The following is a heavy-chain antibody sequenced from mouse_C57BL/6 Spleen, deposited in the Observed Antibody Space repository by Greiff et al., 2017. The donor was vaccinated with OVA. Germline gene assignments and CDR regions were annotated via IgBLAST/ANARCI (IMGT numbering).Heavy chain of an antibody. CDR1: GFSLTSYG. CDR3: ARPWRDYDGAWFAY. Sequence: QVQLKESGPGLVQPSQSLSITCTVSGFSLTSYGVHWVRQSPGKGLEWLGVIWSGGSTDYNAAFISRLSISKDNSKSQVFFKMNSLQADDTAIYYCARPWRDYDGAWFAYWGQGTLVTVSA. D-gene: IGHD2-4*01. J-gene: IGHJ3*01. V-gene: IGHV2-2*01. CDR2: IWSGGST.